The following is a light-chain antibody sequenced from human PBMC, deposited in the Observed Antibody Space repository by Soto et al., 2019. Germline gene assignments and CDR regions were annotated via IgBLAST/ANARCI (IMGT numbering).Light chain of an antibody. CDR1: QSISNH. CDR2: AAS. J-gene: IGKJ5*01. Sequence: DIQMTQSPSTLSASVGDRVIITCRASQSISNHLNWYQQKPGKAPKLLIFAASSLQSGVPSRFSGSGSGTDFTLTISSLQPEDFATYYCQQSYSTPSTFGQGTRLEI. CDR3: QQSYSTPST. V-gene: IGKV1-39*01.